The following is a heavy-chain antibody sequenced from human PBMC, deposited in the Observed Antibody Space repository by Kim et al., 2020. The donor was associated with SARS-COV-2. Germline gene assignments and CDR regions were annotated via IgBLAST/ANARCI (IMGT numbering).Heavy chain of an antibody. Sequence: GGSLRLSCAASGFTFSSYSMNWVRQAPGKGLEWVSSISSSSSYIYYADSVKGRFTISRDNAKNSLYLQMNSLRAEDTAVYYCARDKRDGYKGVFDYWGQGTLVTVSS. V-gene: IGHV3-21*01. CDR3: ARDKRDGYKGVFDY. D-gene: IGHD5-12*01. CDR1: GFTFSSYS. J-gene: IGHJ4*02. CDR2: ISSSSSYI.